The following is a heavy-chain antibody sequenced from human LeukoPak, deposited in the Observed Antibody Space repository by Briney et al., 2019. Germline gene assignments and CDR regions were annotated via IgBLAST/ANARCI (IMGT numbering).Heavy chain of an antibody. V-gene: IGHV4-38-2*02. J-gene: IGHJ4*02. CDR3: TREESGGLFDY. Sequence: SETLSLTCTVSGYSISSGYYWGWIRQPPGKGLEWIGSIYHSGSTYYNPSLKSRVTISVDTSKNQFSLKLSSVTAADTAVYYCTREESGGLFDYWGQGTLLTVSS. CDR2: IYHSGST. D-gene: IGHD3-16*01. CDR1: GYSISSGYY.